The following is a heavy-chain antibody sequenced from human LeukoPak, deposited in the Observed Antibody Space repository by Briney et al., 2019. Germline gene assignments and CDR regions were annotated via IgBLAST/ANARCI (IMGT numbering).Heavy chain of an antibody. Sequence: VRQAPXXXLEWVSAISGSGGNTYYADSVRGRFTISRDKSKNTLFLQMNSLRAEDTAVYYCARGYASGTYYSDYWGQGTLVTVSS. V-gene: IGHV3-23*01. D-gene: IGHD3-10*01. CDR2: ISGSGGNT. CDR3: ARGYASGTYYSDY. J-gene: IGHJ4*02.